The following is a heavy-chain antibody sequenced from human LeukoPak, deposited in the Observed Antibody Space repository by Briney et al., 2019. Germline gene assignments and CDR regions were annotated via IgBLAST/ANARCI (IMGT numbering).Heavy chain of an antibody. D-gene: IGHD1-14*01. V-gene: IGHV3-53*01. J-gene: IGHJ6*02. CDR1: GFTVSSSY. Sequence: GGSLRLSCAASGFTVSSSYMSWVRQAPGKGLEWVSMLYSGGTTYYADSVKGRFTISRDNSKNSLYLQMNSLRAEDTAVYYCAKDPDPYGMDVWGQGTTVTVSS. CDR2: LYSGGTT. CDR3: AKDPDPYGMDV.